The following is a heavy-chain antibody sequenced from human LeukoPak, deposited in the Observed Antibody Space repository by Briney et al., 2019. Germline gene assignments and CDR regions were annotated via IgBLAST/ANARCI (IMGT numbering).Heavy chain of an antibody. V-gene: IGHV4-39*01. Sequence: PSETLSLTCTVSGGSISSLDYYWGWIRQAPGKGLEWIRREYYSGITYYNPYVKSRATIAVDTSKDQFSLKLTSLSAADTAVYFCARQRNLVVVVVPAPSHFDSWGRGSLVTVCS. CDR3: ARQRNLVVVVVPAPSHFDS. D-gene: IGHD2-15*01. J-gene: IGHJ4*01. CDR1: GGSISSLDYY. CDR2: EYYSGIT.